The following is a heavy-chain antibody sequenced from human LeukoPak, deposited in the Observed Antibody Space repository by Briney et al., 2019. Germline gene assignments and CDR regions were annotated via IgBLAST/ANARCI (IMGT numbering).Heavy chain of an antibody. Sequence: PGGSLRLSCAASGFTFSNYAVNWVRQAPGKGLEWVSPISRSSNYIYYADSLKGRFTISRDDAKNSVYLQMNSLRAEDTAVYYCARGPMNLADCGGDCYSLYDPWGQGTLVTVSS. D-gene: IGHD2-21*02. J-gene: IGHJ5*02. CDR2: ISRSSNYI. V-gene: IGHV3-21*01. CDR1: GFTFSNYA. CDR3: ARGPMNLADCGGDCYSLYDP.